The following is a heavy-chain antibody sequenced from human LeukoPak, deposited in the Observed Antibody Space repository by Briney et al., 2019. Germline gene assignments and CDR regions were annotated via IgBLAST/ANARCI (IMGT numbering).Heavy chain of an antibody. V-gene: IGHV1-69*05. D-gene: IGHD3-22*01. CDR1: GGTFSSYA. CDR2: IIPIFGTA. Sequence: SVKVSCKASGGTFSSYAISWVRQAPGQGLEWMGRIIPIFGTANYAQKFQGRVTITTDESTSTAYMELSSLRSEDTAVHYCARESGDLDYYDSSGYPDCWGQGTLVTVSS. J-gene: IGHJ4*02. CDR3: ARESGDLDYYDSSGYPDC.